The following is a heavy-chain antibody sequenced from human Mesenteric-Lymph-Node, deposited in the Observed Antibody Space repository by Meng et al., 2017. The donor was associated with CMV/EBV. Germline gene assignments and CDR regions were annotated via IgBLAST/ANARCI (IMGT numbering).Heavy chain of an antibody. Sequence: GVLKISCAASGFTFSNSAMSWVRQAPGKGLEWVSSSENSGDSTFYGDSVKGRFTISRDNSKKTVYLQMNSLRAEDTAVYYCAKDLRYFGDIRSPGHGAWGQGTLVTVSS. J-gene: IGHJ5*02. V-gene: IGHV3-23*01. CDR1: GFTFSNSA. CDR2: SENSGDST. CDR3: AKDLRYFGDIRSPGHGA. D-gene: IGHD3-16*01.